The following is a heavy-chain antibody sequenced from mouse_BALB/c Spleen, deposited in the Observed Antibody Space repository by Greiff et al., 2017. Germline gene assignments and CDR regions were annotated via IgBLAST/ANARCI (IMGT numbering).Heavy chain of an antibody. CDR3: ARELWDY. Sequence: VQLKESGPGLVKPSQSLSLTCSVTGYSITSGYYWNWIRQFPGNKLEWMGYISYDGSNNYNPSLKNRISITRDTSKNQFFLKLNSVTTEDTATYYCARELWDYWGQGTTLTVSS. CDR2: ISYDGSN. CDR1: GYSITSGYY. V-gene: IGHV3-6*02. D-gene: IGHD1-1*02. J-gene: IGHJ2*01.